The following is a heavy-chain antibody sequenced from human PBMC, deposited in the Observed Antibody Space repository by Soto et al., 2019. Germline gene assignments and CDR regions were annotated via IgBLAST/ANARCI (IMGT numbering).Heavy chain of an antibody. CDR2: IFYSGST. V-gene: IGHV4-31*03. J-gene: IGHJ6*02. D-gene: IGHD2-21*02. Sequence: SETLSLTCTVSGAAISTGSYYWSWVRQRPGKGLEYIGHIFYSGSTYYNPSLKSRVTISLDTSETQFSLQLSSVTAADTAIYFXAKECGGDCYGQYALDVWGQGTTVTVSS. CDR1: GAAISTGSYY. CDR3: AKECGGDCYGQYALDV.